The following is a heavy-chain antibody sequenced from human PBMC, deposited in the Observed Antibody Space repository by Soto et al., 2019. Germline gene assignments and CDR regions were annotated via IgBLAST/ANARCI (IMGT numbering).Heavy chain of an antibody. V-gene: IGHV1-18*01. CDR2: ISVYNGNT. Sequence: ASVKVSCKAFGYTFTRNGISWVRQAPGQGLEWMGWISVYNGNTNYAQKFQGRVTMTTDTSTSTAYMELRSLRSDDTAVYYCAREGIAVADVSYYGMDFWRQG. J-gene: IGHJ6*02. CDR1: GYTFTRNG. D-gene: IGHD6-19*01. CDR3: AREGIAVADVSYYGMDF.